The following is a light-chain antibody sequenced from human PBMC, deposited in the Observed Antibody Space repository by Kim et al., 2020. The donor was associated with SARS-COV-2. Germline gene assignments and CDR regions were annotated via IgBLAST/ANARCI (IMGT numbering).Light chain of an antibody. Sequence: GQSNTISCTGTSSDVGGNTYVSWYQKNPGKAPKLIVYDSKNRPLGVSDRFSGSKFGDTAFLTISGLQAEVEADYYCSSYTNSRTMAFGGGTKLNVL. CDR3: SSYTNSRTMA. J-gene: IGLJ2*01. V-gene: IGLV2-14*03. CDR1: SSDVGGNTY. CDR2: DSK.